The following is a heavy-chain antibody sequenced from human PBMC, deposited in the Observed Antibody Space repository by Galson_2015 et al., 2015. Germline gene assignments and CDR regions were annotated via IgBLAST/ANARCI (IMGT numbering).Heavy chain of an antibody. J-gene: IGHJ5*02. CDR3: ARAPTPVTYWFDP. D-gene: IGHD5-18*01. Sequence: SVKVSCKASGFTFTSYSMHWVRQAPGQRLEWMGRINAGNGDTDTSQKFQGRVTITRDTSASTVSMELSSLRSEDTAVYFCARAPTPVTYWFDPWGQGTLVTVSS. CDR2: INAGNGDT. CDR1: GFTFTSYS. V-gene: IGHV1-3*01.